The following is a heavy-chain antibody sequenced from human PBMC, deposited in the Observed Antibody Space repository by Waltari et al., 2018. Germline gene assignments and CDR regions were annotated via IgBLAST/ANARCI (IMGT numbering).Heavy chain of an antibody. D-gene: IGHD2-21*02. CDR2: INPNGGTT. V-gene: IGHV1-2*02. CDR1: RDAITEHY. J-gene: IGHJ4*02. Sequence: LVQSGAEVMKPGASVKVPCMVWRDAITEHYIHWVRRAPGKGLEWMGWINPNGGTTNYAQRYRGRFTVTWDTSMTTSYMGLSGLRSDDTAVYYCAREYCGGDCRLFDYWGQGTLVTVSS. CDR3: AREYCGGDCRLFDY.